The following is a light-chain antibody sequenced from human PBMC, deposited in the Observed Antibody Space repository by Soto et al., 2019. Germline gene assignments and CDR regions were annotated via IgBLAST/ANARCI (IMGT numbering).Light chain of an antibody. V-gene: IGKV1-33*01. J-gene: IGKJ5*01. Sequence: DIQMTQSPSSLSASVGDRVTITCRARQDIINYLNWYQQKPGKAPKLLIYDASNLGTGVPSRFSGTGSGTDFTFTISSLQPEDIATYYCQQYDNLPITFGQGTRLEI. CDR1: QDIINY. CDR3: QQYDNLPIT. CDR2: DAS.